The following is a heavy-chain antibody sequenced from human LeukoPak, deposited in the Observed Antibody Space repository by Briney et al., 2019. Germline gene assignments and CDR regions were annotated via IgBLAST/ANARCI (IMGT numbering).Heavy chain of an antibody. CDR2: IYYPGST. V-gene: IGHV4-59*08. Sequence: SETLSLTCTVSGGSISSNYWSWIRQPPGKGLEWIGYIYYPGSTNYNASLKSRVTISPDPPNKPFSLKLSSVTAADTAVYYCSRVCRDGYNPLDYWGQGTLVTVSS. CDR3: SRVCRDGYNPLDY. D-gene: IGHD5-24*01. CDR1: GGSISSNY. J-gene: IGHJ4*02.